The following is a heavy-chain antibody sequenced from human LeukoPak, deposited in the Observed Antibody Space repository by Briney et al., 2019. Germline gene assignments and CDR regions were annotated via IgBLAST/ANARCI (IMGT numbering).Heavy chain of an antibody. CDR1: GGSFSGYY. CDR3: ARYGVATIVDY. D-gene: IGHD5-12*01. J-gene: IGHJ4*02. V-gene: IGHV4-34*01. CDR2: INHSGST. Sequence: PSETLSLTCAVYGGSFSGYYWSWIRQPPGKGLEWIGEINHSGSTNYNPSLKSRVTISVDTSKNQFSLKLSSVTAADTAVYYCARYGVATIVDYWGQGTLVTVSS.